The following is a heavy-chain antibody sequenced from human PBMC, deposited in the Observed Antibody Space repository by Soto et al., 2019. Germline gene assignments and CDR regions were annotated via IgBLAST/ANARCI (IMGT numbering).Heavy chain of an antibody. V-gene: IGHV3-9*01. CDR3: AKDRQGGGIFGAAGDY. CDR1: GFTFDEYA. D-gene: IGHD3-3*01. CDR2: ISWNGDNI. J-gene: IGHJ4*02. Sequence: EVQLMESGGGLVQPGRSLRLSCAASGFTFDEYAIHWVRQVPGKGLEWVSSISWNGDNIGYADSVKGRFSISRDNAKDSLNLQMNSLRAEDTALYFCAKDRQGGGIFGAAGDYWGQGTLVTVSS.